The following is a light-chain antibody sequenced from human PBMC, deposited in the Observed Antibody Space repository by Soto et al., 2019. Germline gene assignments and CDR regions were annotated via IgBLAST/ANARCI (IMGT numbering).Light chain of an antibody. V-gene: IGLV2-14*01. J-gene: IGLJ3*02. CDR3: SSYTSSTTGV. Sequence: QSALTQPASVSGSPGQSSTISCTGISGDVGAYNYVSWYQQHPGKAPNLMIYEVSNRPSGVSDRFSGSKSGNTASLTISGLQAEDEAYYYCSSYTSSTTGVFGGGTKLTVL. CDR1: SGDVGAYNY. CDR2: EVS.